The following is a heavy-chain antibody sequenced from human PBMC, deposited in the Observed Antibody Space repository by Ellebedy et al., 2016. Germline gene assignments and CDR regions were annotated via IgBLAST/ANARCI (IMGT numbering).Heavy chain of an antibody. CDR2: MNAHSDDT. CDR3: YYGHYSGS. V-gene: IGHV3-23*01. CDR1: GLNFDTFF. D-gene: IGHD4-17*01. Sequence: GESLKISXVVSGLNFDTFFMSWVRQAPGKGLEWVSTMNAHSDDTRLTDSVKGRFTVSRDNSRYTLYLQMDSLRAADTAVYYCYYGHYSGSWGQGTLVTVSS. J-gene: IGHJ4*02.